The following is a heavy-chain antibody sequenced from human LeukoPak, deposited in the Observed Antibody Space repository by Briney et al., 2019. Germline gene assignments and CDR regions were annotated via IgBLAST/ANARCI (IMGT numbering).Heavy chain of an antibody. J-gene: IGHJ6*03. CDR2: IYYSGST. D-gene: IGHD3-9*01. V-gene: IGHV4-39*07. Sequence: SETLSLTCTVSGGSISSSSYYWGWIRQPPGKGLEWIGSIYYSGSTYYNPSLKSRVTISVDTSKNQFSLKLSSVTAADTAVYYCAREGDHYDILTGYSLRGYYYYMDVWGKGTTVTVSS. CDR1: GGSISSSSYY. CDR3: AREGDHYDILTGYSLRGYYYYMDV.